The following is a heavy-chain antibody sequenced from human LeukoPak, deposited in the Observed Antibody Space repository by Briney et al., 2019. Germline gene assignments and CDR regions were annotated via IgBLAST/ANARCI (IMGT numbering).Heavy chain of an antibody. CDR3: ARGGSSWSPYFDY. J-gene: IGHJ4*02. V-gene: IGHV3-33*01. CDR1: GFTFSSYG. CDR2: VWYDGSKK. D-gene: IGHD6-13*01. Sequence: GRSLRLSCAASGFTFSSYGMHWVRQAPGKGLEWVAVVWYDGSKKYYADSVKGRFTISRDNSKNTLYLQMNSLRAEDTAVYYCARGGSSWSPYFDYWGQGTLVTVSS.